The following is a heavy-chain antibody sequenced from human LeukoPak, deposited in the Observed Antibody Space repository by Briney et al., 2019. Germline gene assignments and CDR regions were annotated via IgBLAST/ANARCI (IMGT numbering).Heavy chain of an antibody. J-gene: IGHJ4*02. D-gene: IGHD3-9*01. CDR3: VRRVRYFGQNDY. CDR1: GAPMRDYY. Sequence: SETLSLTCTVSGAPMRDYYWSWIRQPPGKGLEWIGYIYYTGSTNYNPSLKSRVTMSVDTSKNQISLKLSSVTAADSAVYYCVRRVRYFGQNDYWGQGTLVTVSS. CDR2: IYYTGST. V-gene: IGHV4-59*08.